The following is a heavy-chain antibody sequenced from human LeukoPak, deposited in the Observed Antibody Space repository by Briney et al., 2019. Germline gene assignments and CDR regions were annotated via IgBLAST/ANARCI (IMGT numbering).Heavy chain of an antibody. CDR2: INPNSGGT. CDR3: ARDPPWEPYKGKFDY. CDR1: GYTFTGYY. Sequence: ASVKVSCKASGYTFTGYYMHWVRQAPGQGLEWMGWINPNSGGTNYAQKFQGRVTMTRDTSISTAYMELSRLRSDDTAVYYCARDPPWEPYKGKFDYWGQGTLVTVSS. V-gene: IGHV1-2*02. D-gene: IGHD1-26*01. J-gene: IGHJ4*02.